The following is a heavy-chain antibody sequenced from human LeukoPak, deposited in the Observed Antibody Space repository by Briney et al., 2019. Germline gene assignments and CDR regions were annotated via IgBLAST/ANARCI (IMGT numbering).Heavy chain of an antibody. CDR3: ARASGFCGGDCYYDY. Sequence: GGSLRLSCAASGFTFSSYSMNWVRQAPGKGLEWVSHISSSSSTIYYADSVKGRFTISRDNAKNSLYLQMNSLRAEDTAVYYCARASGFCGGDCYYDYWGQGTLVTVSS. CDR2: ISSSSSTI. D-gene: IGHD2-21*02. V-gene: IGHV3-48*01. CDR1: GFTFSSYS. J-gene: IGHJ4*02.